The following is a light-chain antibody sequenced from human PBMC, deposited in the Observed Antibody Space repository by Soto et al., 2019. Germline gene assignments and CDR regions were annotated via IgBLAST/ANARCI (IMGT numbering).Light chain of an antibody. Sequence: EIVMTQSPATLSVSPGERATLSCRASQSVSSNLAWYQQKPGQAPRLLIYGASTRATGIPARFSGSGSGTAFTLTISSLQSEAFAVYHCQQYNNCPPGFLTFGGGTKVHIK. CDR2: GAS. V-gene: IGKV3-15*01. CDR1: QSVSSN. J-gene: IGKJ4*01. CDR3: QQYNNCPPGFLT.